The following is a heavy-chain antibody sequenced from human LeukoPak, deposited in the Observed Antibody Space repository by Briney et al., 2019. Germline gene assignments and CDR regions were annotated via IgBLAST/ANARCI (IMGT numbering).Heavy chain of an antibody. CDR3: ARDCGYDSQRTNYFDY. J-gene: IGHJ4*02. CDR1: GYTFTAYY. D-gene: IGHD5-12*01. V-gene: IGHV1-2*02. Sequence: GASVKVSCKASGYTFTAYYIHWVRQAPGQGLEWMGWINANSGGTDCAQKFQGRVTTTRDTSTSTAYMELSRLGSDDTAVYYCARDCGYDSQRTNYFDYWGQGTLVTVSS. CDR2: INANSGGT.